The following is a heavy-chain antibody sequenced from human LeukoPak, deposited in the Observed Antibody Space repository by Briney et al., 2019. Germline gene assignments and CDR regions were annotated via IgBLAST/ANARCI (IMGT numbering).Heavy chain of an antibody. V-gene: IGHV3-21*01. CDR2: ISSSSSYI. Sequence: GGSQRLSCAASGFTFSSYSMNWVRQAPGKGLEWVSSISSSSSYIYYADSVKGRSTISRDNAKNSLYLQMNSLRAEDTAVYYCARAGGWYYYYGMDVWGQGTTVTVSS. J-gene: IGHJ6*02. D-gene: IGHD6-19*01. CDR3: ARAGGWYYYYGMDV. CDR1: GFTFSSYS.